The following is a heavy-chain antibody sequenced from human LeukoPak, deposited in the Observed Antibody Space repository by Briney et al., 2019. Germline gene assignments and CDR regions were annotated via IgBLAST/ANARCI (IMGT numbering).Heavy chain of an antibody. D-gene: IGHD5-24*01. CDR2: IHPNSGGT. J-gene: IGHJ4*02. V-gene: IGHV1-2*06. Sequence: ASVNVSCKASGYTFTGYYMHWVRQAPGQGLEWMGRIHPNSGGTNYAQKFQGRVTMTRDTSISTAYMELSRLRSDDTAVYYCARGVGYNSGYWGQGTLVTVSS. CDR1: GYTFTGYY. CDR3: ARGVGYNSGY.